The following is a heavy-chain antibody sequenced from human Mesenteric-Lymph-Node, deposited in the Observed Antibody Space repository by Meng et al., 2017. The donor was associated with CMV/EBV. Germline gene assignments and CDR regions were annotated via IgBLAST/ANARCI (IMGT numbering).Heavy chain of an antibody. D-gene: IGHD3-22*01. CDR1: GFTVSSNY. V-gene: IGHV3-53*01. CDR3: ARGDYYERGYYFDY. Sequence: GGSLRLSCAASGFTVSSNYTSWVRQAPGKGLEWVSLIYSGGSTYYADSVKGRFTVSRDNSKNTLYLQMNSLRAEDTAVYYCARGDYYERGYYFDYWGQGTLVTVSS. J-gene: IGHJ4*02. CDR2: IYSGGST.